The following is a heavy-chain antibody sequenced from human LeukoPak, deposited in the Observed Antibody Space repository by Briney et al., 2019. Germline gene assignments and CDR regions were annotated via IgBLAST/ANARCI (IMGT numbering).Heavy chain of an antibody. V-gene: IGHV5-10-1*01. Sequence: GESLKISCKGSGYGFTNYWISWVRQMPGKGLEWMGRIDPSDSYTNYSPSFQGHVTISADKSISTAYLQWSSLKASDTAMYYCASGVQWLVSSIDYWGQGTLVTVSS. J-gene: IGHJ4*02. CDR2: IDPSDSYT. CDR3: ASGVQWLVSSIDY. D-gene: IGHD6-19*01. CDR1: GYGFTNYW.